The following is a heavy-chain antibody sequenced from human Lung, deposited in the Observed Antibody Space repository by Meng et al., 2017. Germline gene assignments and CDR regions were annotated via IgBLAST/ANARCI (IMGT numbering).Heavy chain of an antibody. CDR3: ARDEDISAAGKLFSDY. D-gene: IGHD6-13*01. Sequence: QGQLVQSGAQVERPGASGKVSCKASGYTFPDYWLHWVRRAPGQGLEWMGRINPKSGDTHYAQRFQGRVTMTGDTSISTAYMELSGLRSDDTAMYYCARDEDISAAGKLFSDYWGQGTLVTVSS. J-gene: IGHJ4*02. CDR2: INPKSGDT. V-gene: IGHV1-2*06. CDR1: GYTFPDYW.